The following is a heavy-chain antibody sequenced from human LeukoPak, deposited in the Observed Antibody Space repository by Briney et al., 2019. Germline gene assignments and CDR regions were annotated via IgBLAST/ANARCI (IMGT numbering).Heavy chain of an antibody. D-gene: IGHD3-22*01. V-gene: IGHV3-21*01. Sequence: GGSLRLSCAASGFTFSSYEMNWVRQAPGKGLEWVSSISSSSLYIYYSDSVKGRFTISRDNAKNSLYLQMNSLRAEDTAVYYCARDLHYYDSSGDIWGQGTMVTVSS. J-gene: IGHJ3*02. CDR3: ARDLHYYDSSGDI. CDR1: GFTFSSYE. CDR2: ISSSSLYI.